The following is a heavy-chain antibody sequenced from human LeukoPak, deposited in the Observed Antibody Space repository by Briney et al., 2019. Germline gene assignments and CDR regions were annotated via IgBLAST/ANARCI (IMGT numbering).Heavy chain of an antibody. CDR2: MNPNSGNT. CDR3: ARLAGHSGIAYGMDV. V-gene: IGHV1-8*01. CDR1: GYTFTSYD. D-gene: IGHD1-26*01. Sequence: ASVKVSCKASGYTFTSYDINWVRQATGQGLEWMGWMNPNSGNTGYAQKFQGRVTMTRNTPISTAYMELSSLRSEDTAVYYCARLAGHSGIAYGMDVWGQGTTVTVSS. J-gene: IGHJ6*02.